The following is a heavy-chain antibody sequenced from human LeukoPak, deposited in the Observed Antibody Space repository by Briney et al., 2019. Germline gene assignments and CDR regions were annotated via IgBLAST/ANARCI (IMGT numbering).Heavy chain of an antibody. CDR2: ISGSGGAT. V-gene: IGHV3-23*01. CDR3: ARGGVDYYGSGTYYLMYYFDY. J-gene: IGHJ4*02. CDR1: GFTFNTYG. D-gene: IGHD3-10*01. Sequence: GESLRLSCAASGFTFNTYGMSWVRQAPGKGLEWVSGISGSGGATYYADSVKGRFTISRDDPHNTLYLQMNSLRAEDTAVYFCARGGVDYYGSGTYYLMYYFDYWGQGALVTVSS.